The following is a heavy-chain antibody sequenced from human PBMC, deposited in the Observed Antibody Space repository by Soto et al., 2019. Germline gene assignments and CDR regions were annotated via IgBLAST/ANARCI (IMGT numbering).Heavy chain of an antibody. CDR3: ARARLRAVYAFDI. D-gene: IGHD5-12*01. CDR2: IYYSGST. V-gene: IGHV4-31*03. CDR1: GGSVSSGAYY. J-gene: IGHJ3*02. Sequence: QVQLQESDAGLVKASQTLSLTCTVSGGSVSSGAYYWTRIRQRPGKGLEWIGYIYYSGSTYYSPSLKSRLSISLDTSKNQFSLRLSSVTAADTAMYYCARARLRAVYAFDIWGQGTMVTVSS.